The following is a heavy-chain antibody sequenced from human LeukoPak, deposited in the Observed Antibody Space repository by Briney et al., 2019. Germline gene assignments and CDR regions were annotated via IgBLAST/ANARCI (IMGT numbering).Heavy chain of an antibody. CDR1: GYTFTSYD. D-gene: IGHD2-2*01. CDR2: MNPNSGNT. J-gene: IGHJ4*02. CDR3: ASSRGYCSSTSCPFDY. V-gene: IGHV1-8*01. Sequence: ASVKVSCKASGYTFTSYDINWVRQATGQGLEWMGWMNPNSGNTGCAQEFQGRVTMTRNTSISTAYMELSSLRSEDTAVYYCASSRGYCSSTSCPFDYWGQGTLVTVSS.